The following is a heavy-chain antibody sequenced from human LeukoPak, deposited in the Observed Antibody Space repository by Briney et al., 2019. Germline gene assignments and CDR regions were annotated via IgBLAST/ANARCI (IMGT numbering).Heavy chain of an antibody. Sequence: ASVKVSCKATSRIGWVRQAPGQGLEWMGWIGTYGGDTYYAQKFQGRITVTTDTSTSTVYMELRNLRSDDTAVYYCARDLWNFYDDSGYNRDLDSWGQGTLVTVSS. D-gene: IGHD3-22*01. J-gene: IGHJ5*01. CDR2: IGTYGGDT. CDR1: TSR. V-gene: IGHV1-18*01. CDR3: ARDLWNFYDDSGYNRDLDS.